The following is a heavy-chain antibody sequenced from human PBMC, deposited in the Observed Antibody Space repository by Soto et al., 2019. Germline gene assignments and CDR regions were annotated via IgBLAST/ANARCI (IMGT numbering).Heavy chain of an antibody. CDR3: ARGGIVVVPAARYYYYYGMDV. CDR1: GGSISSGGYY. Sequence: SETLSLTCTVSGGSISSGGYYWSWIRQHPGKGLEWIGYIYYSGSTYYNPSLKSRVTISADTSKNQFSLKLSSVTAADTAVYYCARGGIVVVPAARYYYYYGMDVWGQGTTVTVSS. V-gene: IGHV4-31*03. J-gene: IGHJ6*02. D-gene: IGHD2-2*01. CDR2: IYYSGST.